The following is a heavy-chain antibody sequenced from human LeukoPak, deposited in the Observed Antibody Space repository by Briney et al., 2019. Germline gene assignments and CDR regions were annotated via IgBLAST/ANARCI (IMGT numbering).Heavy chain of an antibody. CDR3: ARVRFGEFDY. J-gene: IGHJ4*02. CDR1: GGSFSGYY. V-gene: IGHV4-34*01. Sequence: PSETLSLTCAVYGGSFSGYYRSWIRQPPGKGLEWIGEINHSGSTNYNPSLKSRVTISVDTSKNQFSLKLSSVTAADTAVYYCARVRFGEFDYWGQGTLVTVSS. CDR2: INHSGST. D-gene: IGHD3-10*01.